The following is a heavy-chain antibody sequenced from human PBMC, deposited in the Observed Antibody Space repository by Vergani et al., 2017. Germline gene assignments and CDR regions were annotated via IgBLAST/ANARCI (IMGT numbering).Heavy chain of an antibody. CDR3: ASDTHSRQRADR. CDR2: IHYSENT. CDR1: VDSIRNLY. V-gene: IGHV4-59*11. D-gene: IGHD4-11*01. J-gene: IGHJ5*02. Sequence: QLQLQESGPGLVKPSETLSLTCSVSVDSIRNLYCNWICQPPGKGLEWIGSIHYSENTNNNPTLKNRVTISVDTSKNQFSLTLTSVTDADTAVCYCASDTHSRQRADRWGQGILVTVTS.